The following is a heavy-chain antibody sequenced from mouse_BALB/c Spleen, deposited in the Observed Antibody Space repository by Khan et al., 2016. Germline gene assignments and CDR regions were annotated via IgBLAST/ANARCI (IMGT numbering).Heavy chain of an antibody. CDR1: GYSFTGYN. CDR2: IDPYYGGT. CDR3: TSVSSYFDY. V-gene: IGHV1-39*01. D-gene: IGHD1-1*01. J-gene: IGHJ2*01. Sequence: LQQSGPELEKPGASVKISCKASGYSFTGYNMNWVKQSNGKSLEWIGNIDPYYGGTSYNQKFKGKATLTVDKSSSTAYMQLQSLTSEDSAVXYCTSVSSYFDYWGQGTTLTVSS.